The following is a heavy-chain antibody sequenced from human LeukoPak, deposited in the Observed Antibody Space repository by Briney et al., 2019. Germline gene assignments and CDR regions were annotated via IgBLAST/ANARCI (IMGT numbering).Heavy chain of an antibody. V-gene: IGHV3-74*01. CDR3: ARSEVSPPLDY. CDR1: GFTFSSYW. Sequence: GGSLRLSCAASGFTFSSYWMHWVRQAPGKGLVWVSRINSDGSSTSYADSVKGRFTISRDNSKNTLYLQMNSLRAKDTAVYYCARSEVSPPLDYWGQGTLVTVSS. J-gene: IGHJ4*02. CDR2: INSDGSST.